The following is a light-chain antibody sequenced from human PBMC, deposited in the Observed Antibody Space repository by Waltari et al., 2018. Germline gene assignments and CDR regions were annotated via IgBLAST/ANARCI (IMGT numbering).Light chain of an antibody. V-gene: IGLV8-61*01. J-gene: IGLJ3*02. Sequence: QTVVTQEPSLSVSPGGTVTLTCALSSGSISATSYATWYQQTPGQAPRTLVYKANTRSSGVPDRFSGSILENKAALTSTGAQADDECDYYCALYMGGGIWVFGGGTKLTVL. CDR1: SGSISATSY. CDR3: ALYMGGGIWV. CDR2: KAN.